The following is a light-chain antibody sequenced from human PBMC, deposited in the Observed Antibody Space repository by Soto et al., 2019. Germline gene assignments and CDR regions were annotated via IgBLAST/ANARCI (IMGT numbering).Light chain of an antibody. CDR1: SSDVGGYNY. J-gene: IGLJ1*01. CDR3: SSYTSSSTDV. Sequence: QSVLTQPRSVSGSPGQSVTISCTGTSSDVGGYNYVSWYQQHPGKAPKLMIYEVSNRPSGVSNRFSGYKSGNTASLTISGLQAEDEADYYCSSYTSSSTDVFGTGTKVTVL. CDR2: EVS. V-gene: IGLV2-14*01.